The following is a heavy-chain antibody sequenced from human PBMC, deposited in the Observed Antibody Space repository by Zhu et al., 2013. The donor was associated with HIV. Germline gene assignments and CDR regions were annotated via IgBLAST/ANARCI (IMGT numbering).Heavy chain of an antibody. J-gene: IGHJ5*02. CDR1: GFSFTSSG. Sequence: QAQLVQSGAELKKPGASVKISCKVSGFSFTSSGLSWVRQAPTEGLEWMGWISNYNGNTKYAPKFQGRVTMTTDSSTTTAYMELKSLKSDDTAIYFCARDLGGVATFLSGWFDPWGQGTLVTVSS. D-gene: IGHD5-12*01. CDR2: ISNYNGNT. V-gene: IGHV1-18*01. CDR3: ARDLGGVATFLSGWFDP.